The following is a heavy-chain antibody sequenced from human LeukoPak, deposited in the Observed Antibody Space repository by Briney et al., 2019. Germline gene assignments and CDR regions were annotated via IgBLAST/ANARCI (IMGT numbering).Heavy chain of an antibody. D-gene: IGHD2-15*01. V-gene: IGHV3-7*01. J-gene: IGHJ6*03. Sequence: PGGSLRLSCAAPGFTFRSYWMTWVRQAPGKGLEWVANIKQDGSEKYYVDSVKGRFTISRDNAKNSLFLQMNNLRAEDTAVYYCAREDVAAYYYMDVWGKGTTVTVSS. CDR2: IKQDGSEK. CDR1: GFTFRSYW. CDR3: AREDVAAYYYMDV.